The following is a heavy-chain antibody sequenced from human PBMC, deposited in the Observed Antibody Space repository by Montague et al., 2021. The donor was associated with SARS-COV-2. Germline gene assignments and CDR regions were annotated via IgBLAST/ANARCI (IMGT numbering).Heavy chain of an antibody. CDR3: WMGGGNGVFDL. CDR2: IQHSRII. CDR1: GGSFSDYY. D-gene: IGHD2-8*01. Sequence: SETLSLTCAVSGGSFSDYYWSWIRQPPGKGLEWIGLEWIGEIQHSRIINYNPSLKSRVTISVDASMNQLSLKLSSVTAADTAVYYCWMGGGNGVFDLWGQGTMVTVSS. J-gene: IGHJ3*01. V-gene: IGHV4-34*03.